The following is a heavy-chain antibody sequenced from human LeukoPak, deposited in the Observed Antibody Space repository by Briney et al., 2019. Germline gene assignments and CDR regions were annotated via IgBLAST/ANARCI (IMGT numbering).Heavy chain of an antibody. CDR3: AREQSPRWPPNFDY. J-gene: IGHJ4*02. V-gene: IGHV4-4*07. Sequence: SETLSLTCTVSGGSISSYYWSWIRQPAGKGLEWIGRIYTSGSTNYNPSLKSRVTMSVDTSKNQFSLKLSSVTAADTAMYYCAREQSPRWPPNFDYWGQGTLVTVSS. CDR2: IYTSGST. D-gene: IGHD5-24*01. CDR1: GGSISSYY.